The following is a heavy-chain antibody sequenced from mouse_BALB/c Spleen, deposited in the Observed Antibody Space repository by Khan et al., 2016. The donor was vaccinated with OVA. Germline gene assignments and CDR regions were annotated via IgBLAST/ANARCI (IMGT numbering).Heavy chain of an antibody. CDR3: ARDCGRSFWFAN. V-gene: IGHV1S136*01. Sequence: VQLQQSGPELVKPGASEKMSCKASGYSFTNYIIHWVKQKPGQGLEWIGYINPYNDGTNYNEKFKGKATLTSDKSSSTAYMELSGLTSEDSAFYYGARDCGRSFWFANWGQGTLVTVSA. D-gene: IGHD1-1*01. J-gene: IGHJ3*01. CDR2: INPYNDGT. CDR1: GYSFTNYI.